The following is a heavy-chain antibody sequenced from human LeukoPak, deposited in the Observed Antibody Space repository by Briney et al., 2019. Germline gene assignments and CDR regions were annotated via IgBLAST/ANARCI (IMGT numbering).Heavy chain of an antibody. CDR3: AKDRITMIVVVPFYGMDV. D-gene: IGHD3-22*01. J-gene: IGHJ6*02. CDR2: ISYDGRNK. CDR1: GFTFSNYD. Sequence: GGSLRLSCAASGFTFSNYDMHWVRQAPGKGLEWVAVISYDGRNKYYADSVKGRFTIPRDNSKNTVYLQMDSLRAEDTAVYYCAKDRITMIVVVPFYGMDVWGQGTTVTVSS. V-gene: IGHV3-30*18.